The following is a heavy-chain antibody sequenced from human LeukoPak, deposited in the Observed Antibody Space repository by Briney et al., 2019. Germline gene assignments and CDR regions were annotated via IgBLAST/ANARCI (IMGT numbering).Heavy chain of an antibody. CDR2: ISSSRSTI. V-gene: IGHV3-11*01. CDR3: AREAGNYDIWRTYYYYYMDV. D-gene: IGHD3-3*01. CDR1: AFTFSDYY. J-gene: IGHJ6*03. Sequence: GSLRLSSAASAFTFSDYYMSWLRQAPGKGLEWVSYISSSRSTIYYADYVKGRFTISTDNAKNSLYMKMNSLRAEDTAVYYCAREAGNYDIWRTYYYYYMDVGGKGTRVTVAS.